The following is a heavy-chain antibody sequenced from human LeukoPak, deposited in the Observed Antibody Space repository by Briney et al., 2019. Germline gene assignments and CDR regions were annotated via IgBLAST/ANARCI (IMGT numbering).Heavy chain of an antibody. D-gene: IGHD6-13*01. CDR2: ISSSSGYI. Sequence: GGSLRLSCAASGFTFSSYSMNWVRQAPGKGLEWVSSISSSSGYIYYADSVKGRFTISRDNSKNTLYLQMNSLRAEDTAVYYCAKLHRTAAGRDYWGQGTLVTVSS. CDR1: GFTFSSYS. J-gene: IGHJ4*02. CDR3: AKLHRTAAGRDY. V-gene: IGHV3-21*04.